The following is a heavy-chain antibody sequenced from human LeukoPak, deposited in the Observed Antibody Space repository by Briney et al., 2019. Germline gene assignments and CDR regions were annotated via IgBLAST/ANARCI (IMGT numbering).Heavy chain of an antibody. J-gene: IGHJ3*02. CDR3: ARKFCSSTTCYVAFDM. CDR1: GYTFTNYW. CDR2: IYPRDSDT. D-gene: IGHD2-2*01. V-gene: IGHV5-51*01. Sequence: GESLKISCKGSGYTFTNYWIGWVRQMPGKGLEYMGIIYPRDSDTRYSPSFEGQVTISADKSISTAYLQWSNLKASDTAMYFCARKFCSSTTCYVAFDMWGQGTMVTVSS.